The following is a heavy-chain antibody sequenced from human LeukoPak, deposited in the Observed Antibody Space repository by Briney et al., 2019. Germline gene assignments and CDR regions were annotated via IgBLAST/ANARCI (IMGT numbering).Heavy chain of an antibody. V-gene: IGHV3-7*01. CDR3: ARGGGGIDY. D-gene: IGHD3-16*01. J-gene: IGHJ4*02. Sequence: GGSLRLSCAASGFTFSSYEMNWVRQAPGKGPEWVANIKHDGSEKYYVDSVKGRFTISRDNAKNSLYLEMNSLRAEDTAVYYCARGGGGIDYWGQGTLVTVSS. CDR1: GFTFSSYE. CDR2: IKHDGSEK.